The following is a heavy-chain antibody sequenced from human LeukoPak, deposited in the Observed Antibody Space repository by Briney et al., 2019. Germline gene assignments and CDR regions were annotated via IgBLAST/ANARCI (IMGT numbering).Heavy chain of an antibody. V-gene: IGHV4-4*07. D-gene: IGHD5-12*01. CDR2: IYTSGST. J-gene: IGHJ6*02. Sequence: PSETLSLTCTVSGGSISSYYWSWIRQPAGKGLEWIGRIYTSGSTNYNPSLKSRVTISVDTSKNQFSLKLSSVTAADTAVYYCARHSPGYSGYDYRYYYGMDVWGQGTTVTVSS. CDR3: ARHSPGYSGYDYRYYYGMDV. CDR1: GGSISSYY.